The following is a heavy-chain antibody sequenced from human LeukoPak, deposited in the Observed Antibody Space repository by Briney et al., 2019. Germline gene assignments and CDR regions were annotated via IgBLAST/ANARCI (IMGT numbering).Heavy chain of an antibody. D-gene: IGHD3-10*01. Sequence: GGSLRLSCAASGFTFSSYAMSWVRQAPGKRLEWVSAISGSGGSTYYADSVKGRFTISRDNSKNTLYLQTNSLRAEDTAVYYCAKDRLLSEGYWGQGTLVTVSS. CDR3: AKDRLLSEGY. CDR1: GFTFSSYA. CDR2: ISGSGGST. J-gene: IGHJ4*02. V-gene: IGHV3-23*01.